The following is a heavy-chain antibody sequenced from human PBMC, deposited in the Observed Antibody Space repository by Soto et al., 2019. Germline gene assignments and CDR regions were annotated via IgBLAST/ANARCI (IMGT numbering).Heavy chain of an antibody. Sequence: SVPLSLRYTVSYGSGVSVIFYLSLIRQPPGKGLEWIGFIYDNRTFNYNASLKSRVTISVDTSKHQFSLKLSSVTAADTAVYYCARVPLGYSSSHYFDFWGQGALVTVSS. J-gene: IGHJ4*02. V-gene: IGHV4-61*01. D-gene: IGHD6-6*01. CDR3: ARVPLGYSSSHYFDF. CDR2: IYDNRTF. CDR1: YGSGVSVIFY.